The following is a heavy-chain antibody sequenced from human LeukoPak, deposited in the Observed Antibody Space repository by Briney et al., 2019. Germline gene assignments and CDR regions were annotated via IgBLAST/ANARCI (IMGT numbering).Heavy chain of an antibody. D-gene: IGHD4-17*01. V-gene: IGHV3-23*01. CDR3: AKDQGYGDLHPFDY. CDR2: ISGSGGST. CDR1: GFTFSIYA. J-gene: IGHJ4*02. Sequence: GGSLTLSCAASGFTFSIYAMSRVRQAPGKGLEWVSAISGSGGSTYYADSVKGRFTISRDNSKNTLYLQMNSLRAEDTAVYYCAKDQGYGDLHPFDYWGQGTLVTASS.